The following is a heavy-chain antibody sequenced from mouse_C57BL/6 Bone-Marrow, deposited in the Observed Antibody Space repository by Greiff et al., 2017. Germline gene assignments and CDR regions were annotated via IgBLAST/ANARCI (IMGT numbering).Heavy chain of an antibody. CDR2: IWRGGST. D-gene: IGHD1-1*01. V-gene: IGHV2-5*01. J-gene: IGHJ3*01. Sequence: VQLLQSGPGLVQPSQSLSITCTVSGFSLTSYGVHWVRQAPGKGLEWLGVIWRGGSTDDNAAVMSRLSITKDTSKSQFFFKMNRRQADSTAIYYCAKALYSYGSSYSTWFAYWGQGTLVTVSA. CDR1: GFSLTSYG. CDR3: AKALYSYGSSYSTWFAY.